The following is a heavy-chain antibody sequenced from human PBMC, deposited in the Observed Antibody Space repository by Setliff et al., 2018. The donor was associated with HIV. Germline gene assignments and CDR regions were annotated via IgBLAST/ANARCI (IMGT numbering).Heavy chain of an antibody. CDR1: GGTFSSYA. Sequence: VKVSCKASGGTFSSYAISWVRQAPGQGLEWMGGIIPIFGTANYAQKFQGRVTITTDESTSTAYMELSSLRSEDTAVYYCAREGDCSGGSCYYYYGMDVWGQGTTVTVSS. D-gene: IGHD2-15*01. V-gene: IGHV1-69*05. CDR3: AREGDCSGGSCYYYYGMDV. CDR2: IIPIFGTA. J-gene: IGHJ6*02.